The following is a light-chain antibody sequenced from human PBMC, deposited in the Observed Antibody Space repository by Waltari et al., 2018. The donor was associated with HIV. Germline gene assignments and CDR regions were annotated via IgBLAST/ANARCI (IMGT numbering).Light chain of an antibody. J-gene: IGLJ2*01. CDR1: SSNIGSNT. CDR2: SNN. CDR3: AAWDDSLNGHVV. Sequence: QSVLTQPPSASGTRGQRVTISCSGSSSNIGSNTVNWYQQLPGTAPKLLIYSNNQRPSGVPDRFSGSKSGTSASLAISGLQSEDEADYYCAAWDDSLNGHVVFGGGTK. V-gene: IGLV1-44*01.